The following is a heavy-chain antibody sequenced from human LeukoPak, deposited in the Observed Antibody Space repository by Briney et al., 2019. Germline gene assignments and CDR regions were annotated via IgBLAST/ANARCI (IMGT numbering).Heavy chain of an antibody. CDR2: MSDNGRNS. V-gene: IGHV3-23*01. Sequence: GESLRLSCAASGFTFSNYAMSWVRQAPGKGLEWVSSMSDNGRNSYYADSVRGRFTVSRDNAKNTVYLQMSGLRADDTAVYYCAKCRGKLGPFDYWGQGTLVTVSS. CDR3: AKCRGKLGPFDY. CDR1: GFTFSNYA. J-gene: IGHJ4*02. D-gene: IGHD3-10*01.